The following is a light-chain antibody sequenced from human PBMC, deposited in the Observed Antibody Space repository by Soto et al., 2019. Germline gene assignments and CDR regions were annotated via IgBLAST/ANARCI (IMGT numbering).Light chain of an antibody. CDR1: SSDVGGYNY. CDR3: SSYVNYNTFVV. CDR2: EVS. Sequence: QSALTQPASVSGSPGQSITISCTGTSSDVGGYNYVSWYQQHPGKAPKLIIYEVSNRPSGVSNRFSGSKSGNTASLTISGLQAEDEADYYCSSYVNYNTFVVFGGGTKVTVL. V-gene: IGLV2-14*01. J-gene: IGLJ2*01.